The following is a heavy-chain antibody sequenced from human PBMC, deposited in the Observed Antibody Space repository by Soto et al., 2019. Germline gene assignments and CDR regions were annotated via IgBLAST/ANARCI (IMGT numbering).Heavy chain of an antibody. D-gene: IGHD3-22*01. Sequence: SETLSLTCAVYGGSFSGYYWSWIRQPPRKGLEWIGEINHSGSTNYNPSLKRRVTISVDTSENQFSLKLSSVTAADTAVYYCARGPPYYLDSSGYPYFDYWGQGTLVTVS. CDR2: INHSGST. J-gene: IGHJ4*02. CDR1: GGSFSGYY. V-gene: IGHV4-34*01. CDR3: ARGPPYYLDSSGYPYFDY.